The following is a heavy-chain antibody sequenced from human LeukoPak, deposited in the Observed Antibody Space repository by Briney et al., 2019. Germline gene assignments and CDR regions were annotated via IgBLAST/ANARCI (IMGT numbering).Heavy chain of an antibody. D-gene: IGHD3-3*01. CDR1: GYTFTSYA. CDR3: ARDIYSYRYYDFRSGYYNSYYYYGMDV. CDR2: INTNTGNP. V-gene: IGHV7-4-1*02. J-gene: IGHJ6*02. Sequence: ASVKVSCKASGYTFTSYAMNWVRQAPGQGLEWMGWINTNTGNPTYAQGFTGRFVFSLDTSVSTAYLQISSLKAEDTAVYYCARDIYSYRYYDFRSGYYNSYYYYGMDVWGQGTTVTVSS.